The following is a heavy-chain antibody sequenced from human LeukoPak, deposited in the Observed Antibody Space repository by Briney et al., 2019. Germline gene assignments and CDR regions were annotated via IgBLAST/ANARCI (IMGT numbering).Heavy chain of an antibody. CDR1: GGTFSSYA. CDR3: ARDLSKGYSYVPYYFDY. Sequence: SVKVSCTASGGTFSSYAISWVRQAPGQGLEWMGGIIPIFGTANYAQKFQGRVTITADESTSTAYMELSSLRSEDTAVYYCARDLSKGYSYVPYYFDYWGQGTLVTVSS. CDR2: IIPIFGTA. J-gene: IGHJ4*02. V-gene: IGHV1-69*13. D-gene: IGHD5-18*01.